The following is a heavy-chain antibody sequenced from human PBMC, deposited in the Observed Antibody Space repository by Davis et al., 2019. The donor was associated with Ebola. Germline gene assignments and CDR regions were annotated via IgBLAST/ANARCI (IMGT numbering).Heavy chain of an antibody. V-gene: IGHV5-51*01. CDR1: AYTFISYC. Sequence: ISCYASAYTFISYCIAWVRPMPGKGLEWVGFIYPGDSDTRYRPSFQGQVTIAADKSISTAYLQWSSLKASDTAMYYCARQINYFHGMDVWGRGTTVTVAS. CDR3: ARQINYFHGMDV. J-gene: IGHJ6*04. CDR2: IYPGDSDT. D-gene: IGHD3-16*01.